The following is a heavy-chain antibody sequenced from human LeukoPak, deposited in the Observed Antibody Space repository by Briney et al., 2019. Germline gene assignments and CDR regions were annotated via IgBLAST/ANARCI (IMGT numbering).Heavy chain of an antibody. CDR3: AKDYGYLYYYNMDV. CDR1: GFTFSGYA. V-gene: IGHV3-9*01. D-gene: IGHD6-25*01. CDR2: ISWNSGSI. J-gene: IGHJ6*02. Sequence: GGSLRLSCAASGFTFSGYAMHWVRQAPGKGLEWVSGISWNSGSIAYADSVKGRFTISRDNAKNSLYLQMNSLRAEDTALYYCAKDYGYLYYYNMDVWGQGTTVTVSS.